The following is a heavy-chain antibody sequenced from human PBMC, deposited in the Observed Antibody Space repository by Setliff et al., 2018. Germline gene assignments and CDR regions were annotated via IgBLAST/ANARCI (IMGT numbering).Heavy chain of an antibody. Sequence: SETLSLTCSVSGGSISSGSDYWTWIRQPAGKGLEWIGHIYTSGSTNYNPSLKSRVTISVDASKNQLSLNLRSVTAADTAVYYCARMSGFQYMDVWGKGTTVTVSS. CDR2: IYTSGST. CDR1: GGSISSGSDY. V-gene: IGHV4-61*09. D-gene: IGHD3-3*01. J-gene: IGHJ6*03. CDR3: ARMSGFQYMDV.